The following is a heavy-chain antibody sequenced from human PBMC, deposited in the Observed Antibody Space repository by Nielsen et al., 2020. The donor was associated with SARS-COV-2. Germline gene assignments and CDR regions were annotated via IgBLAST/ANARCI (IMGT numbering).Heavy chain of an antibody. CDR1: GGSFSGYY. V-gene: IGHV4-34*01. Sequence: SETLSLTCAVYGGSFSGYYWSWIRQPPGKGLEWIGEINHSGSTNYNPSLKSRVTILVDTSKNQFSLKLSSVTAADTAVYYCARAVYCSGGSCYSGGLHYFDYWGQGTLVTVSS. CDR3: ARAVYCSGGSCYSGGLHYFDY. J-gene: IGHJ4*02. D-gene: IGHD2-15*01. CDR2: INHSGST.